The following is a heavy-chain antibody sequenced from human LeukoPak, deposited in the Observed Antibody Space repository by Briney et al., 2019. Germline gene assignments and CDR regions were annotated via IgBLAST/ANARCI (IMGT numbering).Heavy chain of an antibody. CDR1: RFTFSVYG. CDR2: ISYDGSNE. D-gene: IGHD3-16*02. CDR3: AKDRSSYYYYGMDV. Sequence: GRSLRLSCAASRFTFSVYGMHWVRQAPGKGLEWVAFISYDGSNEYYADSVKGRFTISRDNSKCTLHLQMNSLRAEDTAVYSCAKDRSSYYYYGMDVWGQGATVTVSS. V-gene: IGHV3-30*18. J-gene: IGHJ6*02.